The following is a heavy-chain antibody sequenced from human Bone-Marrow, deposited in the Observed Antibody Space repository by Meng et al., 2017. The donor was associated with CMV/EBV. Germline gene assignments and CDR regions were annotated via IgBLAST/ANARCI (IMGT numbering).Heavy chain of an antibody. D-gene: IGHD6-13*01. V-gene: IGHV3-48*04. CDR2: ISSSSSTI. CDR1: GFTFSSYS. J-gene: IGHJ4*02. Sequence: GESLKISCAASGFTFSSYSMNWVRQAPGKGLEWVSYISSSSSTIYYADSVKGRFTISRDNAKNSLYLQMNSLRAEDTAVYYCASRPGIAAAGTHGDYWGQGTLATVSS. CDR3: ASRPGIAAAGTHGDY.